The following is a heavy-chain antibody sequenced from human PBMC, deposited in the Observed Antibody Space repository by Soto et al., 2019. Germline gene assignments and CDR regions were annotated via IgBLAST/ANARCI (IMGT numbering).Heavy chain of an antibody. CDR1: GFSLSTSGVG. V-gene: IGHV2-5*02. CDR2: IHWDADK. CDR3: AHTHPSRFDY. J-gene: IGHJ4*02. Sequence: QITLKESGPTLVKPTQTLTLTCTFSGFSLSTSGVGVGWLRQPPGMALEWLALIHWDADKRYSPSLKSRLNSTKDTSKNQVVLTMTSMDHVDTATYYCAHTHPSRFDYWCQGTLVTVSS.